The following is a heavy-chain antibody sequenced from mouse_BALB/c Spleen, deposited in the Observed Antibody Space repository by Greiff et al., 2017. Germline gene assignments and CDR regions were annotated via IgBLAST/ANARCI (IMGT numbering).Heavy chain of an antibody. CDR2: ISSGGST. CDR3: ARGFLYDGYYVWAMDY. V-gene: IGHV5-6-5*01. J-gene: IGHJ4*01. Sequence: EVKLMESGGGLVKPGGSLKLSCAASGFTFSSYAMSWVRQTPEKRLEWVASISSGGSTYYPDSVKGRFTISRDNARNILYLQMSSLRSEDTAMYYCARGFLYDGYYVWAMDYCGQGTSVTVSS. CDR1: GFTFSSYA. D-gene: IGHD2-3*01.